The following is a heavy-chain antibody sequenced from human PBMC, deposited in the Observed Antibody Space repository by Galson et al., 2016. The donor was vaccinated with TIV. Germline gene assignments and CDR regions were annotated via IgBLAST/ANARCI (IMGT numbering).Heavy chain of an antibody. V-gene: IGHV3-23*01. D-gene: IGHD3-16*01. CDR2: ISANGGST. J-gene: IGHJ4*02. CDR1: GFTFSIYA. Sequence: SLRLSCAASGFTFSIYAMSWVRQAPGKGLEWVSIISANGGSTHYADSVTGRFTISRDNSKNTLYLQMKSLRVEDTAIYYCAKDRVWLRFGELLSDFDNWGQGNLVTVSS. CDR3: AKDRVWLRFGELLSDFDN.